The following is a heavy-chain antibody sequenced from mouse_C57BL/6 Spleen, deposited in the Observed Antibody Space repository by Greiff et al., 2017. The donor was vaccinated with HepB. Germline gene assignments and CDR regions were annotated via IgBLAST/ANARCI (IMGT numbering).Heavy chain of an antibody. CDR3: ARLYDYLYYFDY. J-gene: IGHJ2*01. CDR1: GFTFSDYG. Sequence: EVNLVESGGGLVKPGGSLKLSCAASGFTFSDYGMHWVRQAPEKGLEWVAYISSGSSTIYYADTVKGRFTISRDNAKNTLFLQMTSLRSEDTAMYYCARLYDYLYYFDYWGQGTTLTVSS. CDR2: ISSGSSTI. D-gene: IGHD2-4*01. V-gene: IGHV5-17*01.